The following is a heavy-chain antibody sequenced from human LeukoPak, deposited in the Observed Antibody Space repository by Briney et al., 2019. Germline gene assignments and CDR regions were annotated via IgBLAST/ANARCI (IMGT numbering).Heavy chain of an antibody. CDR2: ISPISGTT. J-gene: IGHJ4*02. V-gene: IGHV1-69*05. Sequence: ASVKVSCKASGGTVSSYTITWVRQAPGQGLEWMGGISPISGTTNYAQKFQGRVTITTDESTSTAYMELSSLRSEDTAVYYCATPPTGTTTTGEYYFDYWGQGTLVTVSS. CDR3: ATPPTGTTTTGEYYFDY. CDR1: GGTVSSYT. D-gene: IGHD1-1*01.